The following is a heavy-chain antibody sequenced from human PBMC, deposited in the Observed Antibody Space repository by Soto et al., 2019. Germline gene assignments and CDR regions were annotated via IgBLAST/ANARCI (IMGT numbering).Heavy chain of an antibody. CDR2: MYHSGST. CDR1: GGSISSGGYS. CDR3: ARDKITGLFDY. Sequence: SETLSLTCAVSGGSISSGGYSWSWIRRPPGKGLEWIGYMYHSGSTYYNPSLKSRVTISIDRSKNQFSLKLSSVTAADTAVYYCARDKITGLFDYWGQGTLVTVSS. V-gene: IGHV4-30-2*01. D-gene: IGHD2-8*02. J-gene: IGHJ4*02.